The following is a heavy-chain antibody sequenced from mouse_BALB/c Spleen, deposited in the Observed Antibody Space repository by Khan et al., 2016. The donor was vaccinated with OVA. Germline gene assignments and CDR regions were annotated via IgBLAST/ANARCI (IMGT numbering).Heavy chain of an antibody. CDR1: GYTFTNNG. CDR2: INTYTGKP. V-gene: IGHV9-3-1*01. J-gene: IGHJ4*01. D-gene: IGHD2-14*01. CDR3: ARGGYNGTMDY. Sequence: QIQLVQSGPELKKPGETVKISCKASGYTFTNNGMNWVKQAPGKGLKWMGWINTYTGKPTYADDFKGLFAFSLETSASTAYLQINILKNEDTANYCGARGGYNGTMDYWGQGTSVTVSS.